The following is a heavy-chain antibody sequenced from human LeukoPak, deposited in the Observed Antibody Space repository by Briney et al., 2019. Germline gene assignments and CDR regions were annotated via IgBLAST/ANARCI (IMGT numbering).Heavy chain of an antibody. CDR2: INSDGSST. D-gene: IGHD3-9*01. CDR1: GFTFSSYW. CDR3: ARGSDIGDILTGYYRYFDY. J-gene: IGHJ4*02. V-gene: IGHV3-74*01. Sequence: GGSPRLSCAASGFTFSSYWMHWVRQAPGKVLVWVSRINSDGSSTSYADSVKGRFTISRDNAKNTLYLQMNSLRAEDTAVYYCARGSDIGDILTGYYRYFDYWGQGTLVTVSS.